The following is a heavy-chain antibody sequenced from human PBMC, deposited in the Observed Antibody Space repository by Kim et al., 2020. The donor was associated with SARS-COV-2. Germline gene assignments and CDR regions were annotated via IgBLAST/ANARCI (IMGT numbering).Heavy chain of an antibody. V-gene: IGHV4-59*08. D-gene: IGHD1-26*01. CDR1: GGSISSYY. CDR3: ARQMEWEPTLYYFDY. Sequence: SETLSLTCTVSGGSISSYYWSWIRQPPGKGLEWIGYIYYSGSTNYNPSLKSRVTISVDTSKNQFSLKLSSVTAADTAVYYCARQMEWEPTLYYFDYWGQGTLVTVSS. CDR2: IYYSGST. J-gene: IGHJ4*02.